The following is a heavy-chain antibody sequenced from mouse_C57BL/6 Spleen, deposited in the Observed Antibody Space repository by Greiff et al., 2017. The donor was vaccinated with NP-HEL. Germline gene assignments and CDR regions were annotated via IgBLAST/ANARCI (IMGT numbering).Heavy chain of an antibody. Sequence: VQLQQSGAELVKPGASVKLSCTASGFNIKDYYMHWVKQRPEQGLEWIGRIDPEDGETKYAPTFQGKATISADTSSNTAYLQLSSLTSEDTAVYYCARGDSYYAMDYWGQGTSVTVSS. CDR1: GFNIKDYY. D-gene: IGHD3-3*01. CDR3: ARGDSYYAMDY. J-gene: IGHJ4*01. CDR2: IDPEDGET. V-gene: IGHV14-2*01.